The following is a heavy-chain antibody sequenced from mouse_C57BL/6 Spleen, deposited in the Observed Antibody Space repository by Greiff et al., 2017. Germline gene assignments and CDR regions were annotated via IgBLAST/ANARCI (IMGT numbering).Heavy chain of an antibody. CDR1: GYTFTSYW. V-gene: IGHV1-64*01. J-gene: IGHJ4*01. D-gene: IGHD3-2*02. CDR2: IHPNSGST. Sequence: QVQLQQPGAELVKPGASAKLSCKASGYTFTSYWMHWVKQRPGQGLEWIGMIHPNSGSTNYNEKFKSKATLTVDKSSSTAYMQLSSLTSEDSAVYYCASLDSSGRGYYAMDYWGQGTSVTVSS. CDR3: ASLDSSGRGYYAMDY.